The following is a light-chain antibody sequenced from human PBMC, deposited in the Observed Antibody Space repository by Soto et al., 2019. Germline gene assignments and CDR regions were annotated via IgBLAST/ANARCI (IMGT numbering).Light chain of an antibody. Sequence: DIQMTQSPSTLSASVGDRVTITCRASQSISSWLAWYQQKPGKAPKLLIYKASSLESGVPSRFSGSGSGTEFTLTISSLQPDDFATYYCQQSYSSLLTFGPGTKVDIK. V-gene: IGKV1-5*03. CDR2: KAS. J-gene: IGKJ3*01. CDR1: QSISSW. CDR3: QQSYSSLLT.